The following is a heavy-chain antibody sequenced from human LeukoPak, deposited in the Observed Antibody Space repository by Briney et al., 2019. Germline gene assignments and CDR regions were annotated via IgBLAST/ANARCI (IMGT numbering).Heavy chain of an antibody. Sequence: PSETLSLTCTVSGGSISSADYYWSWIRQPPGKGLEWIGYIYYSGSTNYNPSLKSRVIISVDTSKNQFSLKLSSVTAADTAVYYCARAHLRGDWLANDAFDIWGQGTMVTVSS. CDR2: IYYSGST. V-gene: IGHV4-61*08. D-gene: IGHD3-9*01. CDR3: ARAHLRGDWLANDAFDI. CDR1: GGSISSADYY. J-gene: IGHJ3*02.